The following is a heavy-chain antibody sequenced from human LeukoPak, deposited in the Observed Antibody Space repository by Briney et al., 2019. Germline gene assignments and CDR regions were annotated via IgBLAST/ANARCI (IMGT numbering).Heavy chain of an antibody. Sequence: ASVKVSCKASGGTFSNYAINWVRQAPGQGLEWMGRIIPIFGTANYAQKFQGRVTITADESTSTAYMELSSLRSEDTAVYYCARDYRNIAARQLNWFDPWGQGTLVTVSS. CDR3: ARDYRNIAARQLNWFDP. J-gene: IGHJ5*02. CDR1: GGTFSNYA. D-gene: IGHD6-6*01. CDR2: IIPIFGTA. V-gene: IGHV1-69*13.